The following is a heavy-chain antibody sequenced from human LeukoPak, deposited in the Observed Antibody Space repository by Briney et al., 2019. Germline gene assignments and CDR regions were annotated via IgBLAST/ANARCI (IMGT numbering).Heavy chain of an antibody. V-gene: IGHV3-20*04. D-gene: IGHD5-18*01. Sequence: PGESLRLSCAASGFTFDDYAMNWVRQVPGRGLEWVSGINWNGRITEYADSVKDRFTISRQNTKNSLYLYMNNLGGEDTALYFCARGSVQLWLRDTYYYMDAGAKGPRSPSP. CDR2: INWNGRIT. CDR1: GFTFDDYA. J-gene: IGHJ6*03. CDR3: ARGSVQLWLRDTYYYMDA.